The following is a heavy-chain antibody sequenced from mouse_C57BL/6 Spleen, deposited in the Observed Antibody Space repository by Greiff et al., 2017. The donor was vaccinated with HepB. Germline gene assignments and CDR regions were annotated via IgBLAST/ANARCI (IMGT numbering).Heavy chain of an antibody. CDR1: GYTFTSYW. Sequence: VQLQQPGAELVRPGTSVKLSCKASGYTFTSYWMHWVKQRPGQGLEWIGVIDPSDSYTNYNQKFKGKATLTVDTSSSTAYMQLSSLTSEDSAVYYCARDYGSSYFDYWCQGTTLTVSS. D-gene: IGHD1-1*01. V-gene: IGHV1-59*01. CDR2: IDPSDSYT. CDR3: ARDYGSSYFDY. J-gene: IGHJ2*01.